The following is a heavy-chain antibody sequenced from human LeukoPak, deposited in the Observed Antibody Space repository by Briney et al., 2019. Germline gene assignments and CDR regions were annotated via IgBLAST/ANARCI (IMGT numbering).Heavy chain of an antibody. CDR1: GFTFSSYS. CDR2: ISSSSSYI. J-gene: IGHJ4*02. D-gene: IGHD3-22*01. CDR3: AVDYYDSSGYYY. V-gene: IGHV3-21*04. Sequence: GGSLRLSCAASGFTFSSYSMNWARQAPGKGLEWVSSISSSSSYIYYADSVKGRFTISRDNAKNSLYLQMNSLRSEDTAVYYCAVDYYDSSGYYYWGQGTLVTVSS.